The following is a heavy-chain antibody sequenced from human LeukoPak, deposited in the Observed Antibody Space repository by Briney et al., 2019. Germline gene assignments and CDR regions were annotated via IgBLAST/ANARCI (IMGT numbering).Heavy chain of an antibody. CDR2: INPSSGGT. CDR3: ASWASELAVNFDY. V-gene: IGHV1-2*02. D-gene: IGHD1-1*01. CDR1: GYTFTGYY. Sequence: ASVKVSCKASGYTFTGYYMHWVRQAPGQGLEWMGWINPSSGGTNYAQKFQGRVTMTRDTSISTAYMELSRLRSDDTAVYYCASWASELAVNFDYWGQGTLVTVSS. J-gene: IGHJ4*02.